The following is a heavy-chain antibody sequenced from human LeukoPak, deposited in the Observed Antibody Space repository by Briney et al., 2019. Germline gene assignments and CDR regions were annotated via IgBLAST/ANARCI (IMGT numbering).Heavy chain of an antibody. D-gene: IGHD3-10*01. CDR3: AKDQGSGLGSYSWGYFDY. Sequence: SETLSLTCTVSGGSISSYYWSWIRQPAGKGLEWIGRIFNTGSTSYNPSLNSRVTMSVDTSKNQFSLKLSSVTAADTAVYYCAKDQGSGLGSYSWGYFDYWGQGTLVTVSS. V-gene: IGHV4-4*07. CDR2: IFNTGST. J-gene: IGHJ4*02. CDR1: GGSISSYY.